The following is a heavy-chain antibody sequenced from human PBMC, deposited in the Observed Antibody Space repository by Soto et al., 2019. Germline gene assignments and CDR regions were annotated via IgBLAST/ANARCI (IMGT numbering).Heavy chain of an antibody. CDR3: AAAGKVDDAFDI. CDR1: GYTFTGYY. V-gene: IGHV1-2*04. J-gene: IGHJ3*02. D-gene: IGHD6-13*01. Sequence: ASVKVSCKASGYTFTGYYMHWVRQAPGQGLEWIGWINPNSGGTNYAQKFQDWVTITRDTSISTAYMELSSLRSEDTAVYYCAAAGKVDDAFDIWGQGTMVTVSS. CDR2: INPNSGGT.